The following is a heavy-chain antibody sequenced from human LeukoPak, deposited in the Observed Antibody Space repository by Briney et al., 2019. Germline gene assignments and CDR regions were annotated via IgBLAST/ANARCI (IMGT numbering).Heavy chain of an antibody. D-gene: IGHD3-22*01. J-gene: IGHJ4*02. V-gene: IGHV4-34*01. Sequence: PSETLSLTCAVYGGSFSGYYWSWIRQPPGKGLEWIGEINHSGSTNYNPSLKSRVTISVDTSKNQFSLKLSSVTAADTAVYYCARGRMDDYDSSGYYGKIDYWGQGTLVTVSS. CDR1: GGSFSGYY. CDR2: INHSGST. CDR3: ARGRMDDYDSSGYYGKIDY.